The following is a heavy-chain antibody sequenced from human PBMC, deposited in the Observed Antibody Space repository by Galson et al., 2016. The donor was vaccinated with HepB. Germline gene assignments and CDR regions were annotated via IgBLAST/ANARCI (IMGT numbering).Heavy chain of an antibody. Sequence: SLRLSCAASGFTFSSYSMNWARQAPGKGLEWVSYISTGSNTIYYADSVRGRFTVSRGNAKNSLYLQMISLRADDTAVYYCARDLRAYCGGDCPADYWGQGILVAVSS. V-gene: IGHV3-48*01. CDR1: GFTFSSYS. J-gene: IGHJ4*02. CDR2: ISTGSNTI. CDR3: ARDLRAYCGGDCPADY. D-gene: IGHD2-21*01.